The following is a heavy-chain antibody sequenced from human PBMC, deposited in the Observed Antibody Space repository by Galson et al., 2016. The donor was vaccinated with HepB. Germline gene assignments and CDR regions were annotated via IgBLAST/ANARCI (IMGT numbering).Heavy chain of an antibody. D-gene: IGHD5-18*01. J-gene: IGHJ6*02. CDR2: TYYRSKWYN. CDR1: GDSVSSNSAA. Sequence: CAISGDSVSSNSAAWTWIRQSPSRGFEWLGRTYYRSKWYNDYAVSVKSRIKINPDTFKNQFSLQLNSVTPEDTAVYYCARERRGYNYGYYYYGMDVWGQGTTVTVSS. CDR3: ARERRGYNYGYYYYGMDV. V-gene: IGHV6-1*01.